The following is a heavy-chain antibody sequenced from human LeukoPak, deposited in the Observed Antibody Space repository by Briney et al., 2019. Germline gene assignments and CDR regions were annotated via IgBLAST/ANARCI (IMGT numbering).Heavy chain of an antibody. CDR2: INPSGGST. J-gene: IGHJ4*02. V-gene: IGHV1-46*01. Sequence: ASVKVSCKASGYTFTIYYMHWVRQPPAQGLEWMGVINPSGGSTSYAQKFQGRVTMTRDTSTSTVNLELSSLRSEDTAVYYCARDDDYGTYWGQGTLVTVSS. CDR1: GYTFTIYY. CDR3: ARDDDYGTY. D-gene: IGHD4-17*01.